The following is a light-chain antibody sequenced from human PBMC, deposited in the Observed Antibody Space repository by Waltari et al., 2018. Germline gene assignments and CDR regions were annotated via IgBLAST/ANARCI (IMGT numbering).Light chain of an antibody. Sequence: EIVLTQSPGTLSLSPGERATLSCRASQSVTSRYLAWYQQKPGQSPRLLISGASSRAAGIPDRFSGSGSGTDFTLTISRLEPEDFAVYFCQQYGSSFTFGPGTKVDIK. CDR3: QQYGSSFT. J-gene: IGKJ3*01. CDR2: GAS. V-gene: IGKV3-20*01. CDR1: QSVTSRY.